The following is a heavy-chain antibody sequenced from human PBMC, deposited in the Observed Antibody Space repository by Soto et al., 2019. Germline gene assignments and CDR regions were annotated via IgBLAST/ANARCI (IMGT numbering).Heavy chain of an antibody. V-gene: IGHV3-23*01. D-gene: IGHD3-3*01. CDR2: ISGSGGST. CDR3: AKDLAQYYDFWSGYSGRYFDY. J-gene: IGHJ4*02. Sequence: GGSLRLSCAASGFTFSSYAMSWVRQAPGKGLEWVSAISGSGGSTYYADSVKGRFTISRDNSKNTLYLQMNSLRAEDTAVYYCAKDLAQYYDFWSGYSGRYFDYWGQGTLVTVSS. CDR1: GFTFSSYA.